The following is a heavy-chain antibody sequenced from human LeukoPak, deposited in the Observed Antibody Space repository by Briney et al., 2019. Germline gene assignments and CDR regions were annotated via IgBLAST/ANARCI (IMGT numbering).Heavy chain of an antibody. CDR1: GGSFSGYY. Sequence: PSETLSLTCAAYGGSFSGYYWSWIRQPPGKGLEWIGEINHSGSTNYNPSLKSRVTISVDTSKNQFSLKLSSVTAADTAVYYCARGTIFGVVIIHYYFDYWGQGTLVTVSS. J-gene: IGHJ4*02. CDR2: INHSGST. CDR3: ARGTIFGVVIIHYYFDY. V-gene: IGHV4-34*01. D-gene: IGHD3-3*01.